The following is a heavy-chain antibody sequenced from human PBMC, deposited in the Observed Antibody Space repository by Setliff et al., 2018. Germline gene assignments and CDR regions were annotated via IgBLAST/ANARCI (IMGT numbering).Heavy chain of an antibody. CDR1: GGSGSFSAYY. CDR2: ISPVGST. CDR3: ARTCSGSGCYAGLES. J-gene: IGHJ4*02. Sequence: PSETLSLTCGVSGGSGSFSAYYWSWIRQPPGKGLAWIGEISPVGSTIYNPSLRGRVTMSVDTSNKRFSLNLTSVTAADTAVYYCARTCSGSGCYAGLESWGQGTPVTVSS. V-gene: IGHV4-34*01. D-gene: IGHD2-15*01.